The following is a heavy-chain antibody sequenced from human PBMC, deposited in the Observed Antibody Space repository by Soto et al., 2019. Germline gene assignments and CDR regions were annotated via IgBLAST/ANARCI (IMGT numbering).Heavy chain of an antibody. CDR3: ARYMVRGVITSWFDP. J-gene: IGHJ5*02. Sequence: SETLSLTCTVSGGSISSSSYYWGWIRQPPGKGLEWIGSINHSGSTNYNPSLKSRVTISVDTSKNQFSLKLSSVTAADTAVYYCARYMVRGVITSWFDPWGQGTLVTVSS. V-gene: IGHV4-39*07. D-gene: IGHD3-10*01. CDR1: GGSISSSSYY. CDR2: INHSGST.